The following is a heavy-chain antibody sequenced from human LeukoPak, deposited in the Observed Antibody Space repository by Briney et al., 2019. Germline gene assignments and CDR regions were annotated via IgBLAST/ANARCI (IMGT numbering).Heavy chain of an antibody. CDR3: ARVGTLVTTVATDLDY. J-gene: IGHJ4*02. V-gene: IGHV3-23*01. D-gene: IGHD4-23*01. CDR1: GFAFSNYG. Sequence: GSLRLSCAASGFAFSNYGMNWVRQAPGKGLEWVSGITGSGSTTYYADSVKGRFTISRDNSKNTLYLQMNSLRAEDTAVYYCARVGTLVTTVATDLDYWGQGTLVTVSS. CDR2: ITGSGSTT.